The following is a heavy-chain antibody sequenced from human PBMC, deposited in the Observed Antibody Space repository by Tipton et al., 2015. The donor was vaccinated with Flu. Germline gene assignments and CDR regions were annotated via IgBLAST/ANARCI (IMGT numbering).Heavy chain of an antibody. V-gene: IGHV1-69*01. CDR2: IIPIFGTA. CDR1: GYTFTGYY. D-gene: IGHD1-26*01. CDR3: AREFGMISGDAFDI. Sequence: QVQLVQSGAEVKKPGASVKVSCKASGYTFTGYYMHWVRQAPGQGLEWMGGIIPIFGTANYAQKFQGRVTITADESTSTAYMELSSLRSEDTAVYYCAREFGMISGDAFDIWGQGTMVTVSS. J-gene: IGHJ3*02.